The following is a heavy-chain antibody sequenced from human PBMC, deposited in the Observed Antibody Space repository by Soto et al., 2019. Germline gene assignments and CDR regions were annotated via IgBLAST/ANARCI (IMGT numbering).Heavy chain of an antibody. CDR3: ARAAGPFDY. CDR2: IWFDGSNK. Sequence: QVQLVESGGGVVQPGRSLRLSCAASGFTFSSYGMHWVRQAPGKGLEWVAVIWFDGSNKYYADSVKGRFTISRDNSKNTLYLQMNSVRAEDTALYYCARAAGPFDYWGQGTLVTVSS. V-gene: IGHV3-33*01. CDR1: GFTFSSYG. J-gene: IGHJ4*02.